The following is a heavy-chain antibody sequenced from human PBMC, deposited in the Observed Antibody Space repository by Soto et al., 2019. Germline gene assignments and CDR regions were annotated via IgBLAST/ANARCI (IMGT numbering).Heavy chain of an antibody. J-gene: IGHJ6*02. CDR2: IKTKIEGGTT. CDR3: TADIPNISANYGMDV. D-gene: IGHD6-25*01. V-gene: IGHV3-15*07. CDR1: GFIFSTTW. Sequence: VGSLRLSCAASGFIFSTTWINWVRQAPGKGLEWVGRIKTKIEGGTTNYAAPVKGRFTVSGDDSKNTVYLHMNSLRTEDTAVYYCTADIPNISANYGMDVGGQGTTVTVSS.